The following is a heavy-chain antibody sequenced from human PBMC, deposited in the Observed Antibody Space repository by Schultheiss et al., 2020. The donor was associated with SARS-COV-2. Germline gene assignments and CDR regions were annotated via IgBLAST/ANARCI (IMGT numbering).Heavy chain of an antibody. CDR3: ARHLEGFEF. D-gene: IGHD1-1*01. V-gene: IGHV4-39*01. Sequence: SETLSLTCSVSGGSISSSSYYWVWIRQPPGKGLEWIGSIYYSGSTYYNPSLKSRVTISVDTSKNQFSLKLSSVTAADTAVYYCARHLEGFEFWGQGALVTVSS. J-gene: IGHJ5*01. CDR1: GGSISSSSYY. CDR2: IYYSGST.